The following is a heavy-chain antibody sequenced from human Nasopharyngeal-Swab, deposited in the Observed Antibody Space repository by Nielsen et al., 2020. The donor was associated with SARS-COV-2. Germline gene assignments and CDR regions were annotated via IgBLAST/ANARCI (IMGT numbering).Heavy chain of an antibody. V-gene: IGHV3-23*01. CDR3: ASEVGGSYRDFDY. CDR1: GFIFSSYT. D-gene: IGHD3-16*02. Sequence: GESLKISCVGSGFIFSSYTMHWVRQAPGKGLEWVSAISGGGSTFYAESVRGRFTGSRENFRKTLYLEMNSLRVEDTALYYCASEVGGSYRDFDYWGQGTLVTVSS. CDR2: ISGGGST. J-gene: IGHJ4*02.